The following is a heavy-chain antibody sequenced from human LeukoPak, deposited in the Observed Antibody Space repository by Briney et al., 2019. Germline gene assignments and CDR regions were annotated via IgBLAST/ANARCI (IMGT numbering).Heavy chain of an antibody. CDR2: IYYSGST. J-gene: IGHJ6*02. CDR3: ARGISTYYYGMDV. CDR1: GGSISSYY. Sequence: SETLSLTCTVSGGSISSYYWSWIRQPPGKGLEWIGNIYYSGSTNYNPSLKSRVTISVDTSKNQFPLKLSSVTAADTAVYYCARGISTYYYGMDVWGQGTTVTVSS. V-gene: IGHV4-59*01. D-gene: IGHD3-10*01.